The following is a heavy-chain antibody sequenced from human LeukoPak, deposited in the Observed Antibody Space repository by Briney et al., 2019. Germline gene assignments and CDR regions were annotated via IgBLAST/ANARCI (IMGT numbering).Heavy chain of an antibody. J-gene: IGHJ4*02. CDR1: GYTFTGYY. V-gene: IGHV1-2*06. CDR3: ARLATTGTTLGFDY. D-gene: IGHD1-1*01. Sequence: ASVKVSCKASGYTFTGYYLHWVRQAPGQGLEWMGRINPNSGGTNYAQEFQGRVTMTRDTSISTAYMELSRLRSDDTAVYYCARLATTGTTLGFDYWGQGTLVTVSS. CDR2: INPNSGGT.